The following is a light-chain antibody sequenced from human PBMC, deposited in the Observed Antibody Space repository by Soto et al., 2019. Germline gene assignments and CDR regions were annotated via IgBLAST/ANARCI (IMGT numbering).Light chain of an antibody. V-gene: IGKV1-9*01. Sequence: DIQLTQSPSFLAASVGARVTITCRASQGISSNLAWYQQKPGKAPKLLIYAASTLQSGVPSRFSGSGSGTEFTLTISSLQPEDSATYHCQQLNSYPITFGQGTRLEIK. CDR3: QQLNSYPIT. CDR1: QGISSN. CDR2: AAS. J-gene: IGKJ5*01.